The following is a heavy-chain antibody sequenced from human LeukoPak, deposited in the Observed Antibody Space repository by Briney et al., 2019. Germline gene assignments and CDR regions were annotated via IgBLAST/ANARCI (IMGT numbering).Heavy chain of an antibody. V-gene: IGHV1-69*13. Sequence: SVKVSCKASGGTFSSYAISWVRQAPGQGLEWMGGIIPIFGTANYAQKFQGRVTITADESTSTAYMELGSLRSEDTAVYYCAREGCSSTSCYDGMAPFDYWGQGTLVTVSS. CDR3: AREGCSSTSCYDGMAPFDY. CDR2: IIPIFGTA. CDR1: GGTFSSYA. J-gene: IGHJ4*02. D-gene: IGHD2-2*01.